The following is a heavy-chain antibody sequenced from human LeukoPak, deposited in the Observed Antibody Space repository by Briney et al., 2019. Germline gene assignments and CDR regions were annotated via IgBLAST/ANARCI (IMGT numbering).Heavy chain of an antibody. CDR1: GDSVSSNSAA. V-gene: IGHV6-1*01. D-gene: IGHD3-10*01. CDR3: ARDRGSRGVLLWFGELYSGGMDV. J-gene: IGHJ6*02. Sequence: SQTLSLTCAISGDSVSSNSAAWNWIRQSPSRGLEWLGRTYYRPKWYNDYAVSVKSRITINPDTSKNQFSLQLNSVTPEDTAVYYCARDRGSRGVLLWFGELYSGGMDVWGQGTTVTVSS. CDR2: TYYRPKWYN.